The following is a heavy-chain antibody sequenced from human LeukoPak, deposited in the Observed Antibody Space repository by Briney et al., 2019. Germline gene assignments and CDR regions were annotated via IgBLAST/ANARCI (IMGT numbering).Heavy chain of an antibody. Sequence: GGSLRLSCAASGFTFSDYYMSWIRQAPGKGLEWASYISNSGNTIYYADSVKGRFTISRDNAKNSLYLQMNSLRAEDTAVYYCARRTVTGYFDYWGQGTLVTVSS. CDR1: GFTFSDYY. D-gene: IGHD4-17*01. V-gene: IGHV3-11*04. CDR2: ISNSGNTI. J-gene: IGHJ4*02. CDR3: ARRTVTGYFDY.